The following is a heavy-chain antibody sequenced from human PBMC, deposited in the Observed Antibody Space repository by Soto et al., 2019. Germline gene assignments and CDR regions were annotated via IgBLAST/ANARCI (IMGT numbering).Heavy chain of an antibody. CDR2: IIPIFGTA. Sequence: ASVKVSCKASGGTFSSYAISWVRQAPGQGLEWMGGIIPIFGTANYAQKFQGRVTITADESTSTAYMELSSLRSEDTAVYYCAASAGFGESPGYWGQGTLVTVSS. CDR1: GGTFSSYA. CDR3: AASAGFGESPGY. J-gene: IGHJ4*02. D-gene: IGHD3-10*01. V-gene: IGHV1-69*13.